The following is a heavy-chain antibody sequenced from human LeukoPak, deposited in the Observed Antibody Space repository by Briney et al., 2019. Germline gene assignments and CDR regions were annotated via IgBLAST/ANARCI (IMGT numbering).Heavy chain of an antibody. CDR3: ARGVAGSGSYDY. D-gene: IGHD3-10*01. V-gene: IGHV4-61*08. CDR1: GGSISSGGYY. CDR2: IYYSGST. J-gene: IGHJ4*02. Sequence: SQTLSLTCTVSGGSISSGGYYWSWIRQHPGKGLEWIGYIYYSGSTNYNPSLKSRVTISVDTSKNQFPLKLSSVTAADTAVYYCARGVAGSGSYDYWGQGTLVTVSS.